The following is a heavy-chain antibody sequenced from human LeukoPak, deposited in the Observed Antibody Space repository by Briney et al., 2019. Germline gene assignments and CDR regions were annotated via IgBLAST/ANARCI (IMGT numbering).Heavy chain of an antibody. CDR2: IYHSGST. J-gene: IGHJ4*02. CDR3: ARKHDPIDY. V-gene: IGHV4-30-2*01. CDR1: GGSISSGGYY. Sequence: SETLSLTCTVSGGSISSGGYYWSWIRQPPGKGLEWIGYIYHSGSTYYNPSLKSRVTISVDRSKNQFSLKLSSVTAADTAVYYCARKHDPIDYWGQGTLVTVSS.